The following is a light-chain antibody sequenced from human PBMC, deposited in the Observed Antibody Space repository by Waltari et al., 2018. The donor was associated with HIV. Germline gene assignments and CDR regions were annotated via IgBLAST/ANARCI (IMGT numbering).Light chain of an antibody. CDR3: SSYTSSSTRV. CDR2: EVS. Sequence: QSALTQPASVSGSPGQSTTIPCTGTRSDVGGYNFVSWYQQHPGKAPKLMIYEVSNRPSGVSNRFSGSKSGNTASLTISGLQAEDEADYYCSSYTSSSTRVFGGGTKLTVL. J-gene: IGLJ2*01. V-gene: IGLV2-14*01. CDR1: RSDVGGYNF.